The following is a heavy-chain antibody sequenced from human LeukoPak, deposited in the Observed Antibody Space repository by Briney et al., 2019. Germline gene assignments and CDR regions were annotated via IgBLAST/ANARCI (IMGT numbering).Heavy chain of an antibody. CDR3: AKDAGVASLITHYYYYMDV. CDR2: IRYDGSNK. J-gene: IGHJ6*03. D-gene: IGHD2-15*01. CDR1: GFTFSSYG. Sequence: GGSLRLSCAASGFTFSSYGMHWVRQAPGKGLEWAAFIRYDGSNKYYADSVKGRFTISRDNSKKTLYLQMNSLRAEDTAVYYCAKDAGVASLITHYYYYMDVWGKGTTVTVSS. V-gene: IGHV3-30*02.